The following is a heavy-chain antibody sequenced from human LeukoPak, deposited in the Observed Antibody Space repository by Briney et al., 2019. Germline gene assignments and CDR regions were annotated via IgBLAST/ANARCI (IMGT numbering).Heavy chain of an antibody. CDR2: ISSDGSIT. D-gene: IGHD3-10*01. CDR1: AFTFSTYW. J-gene: IGHJ4*02. V-gene: IGHV3-74*01. Sequence: GGSLRLSCAASAFTFSTYWMHWVRQAPGKGLVWVSRISSDGSITGYAGSVKGRFTISRDNAKNTLYLQMNSLRAEDTAVYYCARHLNYYLDYWGQGTLVTVSS. CDR3: ARHLNYYLDY.